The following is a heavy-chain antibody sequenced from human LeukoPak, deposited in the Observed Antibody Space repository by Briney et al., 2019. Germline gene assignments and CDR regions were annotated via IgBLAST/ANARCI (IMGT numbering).Heavy chain of an antibody. J-gene: IGHJ4*02. D-gene: IGHD3-22*01. CDR3: AKVGYYDSSGYYVFDY. CDR1: GFTFSSYG. CDR2: IRYDGSNK. V-gene: IGHV3-30*02. Sequence: GSLRLSCAASGFTFSSYGMHWVRQAPGKGLEWLAFIRYDGSNKYYADSVKGRFTISRDNSKNTLYLQMNSLRAEDTAVYYCAKVGYYDSSGYYVFDYWGQGTLVTVSS.